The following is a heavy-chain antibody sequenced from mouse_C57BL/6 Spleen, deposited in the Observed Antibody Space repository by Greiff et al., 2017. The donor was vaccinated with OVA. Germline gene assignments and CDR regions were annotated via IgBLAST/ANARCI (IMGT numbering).Heavy chain of an antibody. D-gene: IGHD1-1*01. J-gene: IGHJ1*03. CDR1: GYTFTDYE. CDR3: VRSSYWYFDV. CDR2: IDPETGGT. Sequence: QVQLQQSGAELVRPGASVTLSCKASGYTFTDYEMHWVKQTPVHGLEWIGAIDPETGGTAYNQKFKGKAILTADKSSSTAYMELRSLTSEDSAVYYCVRSSYWYFDVWGTGTRVTVSS. V-gene: IGHV1-15*01.